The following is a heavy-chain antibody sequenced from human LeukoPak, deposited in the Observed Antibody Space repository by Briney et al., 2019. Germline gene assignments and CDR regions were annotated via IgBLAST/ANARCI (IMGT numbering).Heavy chain of an antibody. Sequence: SETLSLTCAVYGGSFSGYYWSWIRQPAGKGLEWIGRIYTSGSTNYNPSLKSRVTISVDTSKNQFSLKLSSVTAADTAVYYCARDHGGYSSSSEDYYYYYYMDVWGKGTTVTVSS. D-gene: IGHD6-6*01. CDR1: GGSFSGYY. CDR3: ARDHGGYSSSSEDYYYYYYMDV. CDR2: IYTSGST. J-gene: IGHJ6*03. V-gene: IGHV4-4*07.